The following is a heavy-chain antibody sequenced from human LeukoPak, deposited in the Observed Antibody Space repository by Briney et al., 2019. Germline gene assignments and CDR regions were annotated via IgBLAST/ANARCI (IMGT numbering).Heavy chain of an antibody. CDR2: IDSDGGLI. J-gene: IGHJ4*02. Sequence: GGSLRLSCEASGFTFSSYWMHWVRQAPEKGLVWVSRIDSDGGLISYADSVKGRFTISRDNAKNTLYLQMNSLRAEDTAVYYCAGGRDRTELYFDSWGQGTLVTVSS. V-gene: IGHV3-74*01. D-gene: IGHD1-1*01. CDR3: AGGRDRTELYFDS. CDR1: GFTFSSYW.